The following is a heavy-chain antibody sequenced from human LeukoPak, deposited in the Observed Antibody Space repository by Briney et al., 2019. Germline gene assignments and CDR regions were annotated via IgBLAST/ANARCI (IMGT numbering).Heavy chain of an antibody. V-gene: IGHV3-23*01. J-gene: IGHJ4*02. CDR1: GFTFSIYA. CDR2: ISGSGTNT. D-gene: IGHD6-13*01. CDR3: AKSFGPVIAAAGTGAD. Sequence: GGSLRLSCAASGFTFSIYAMNWVRQAPGKGLEWVSIISGSGTNTYYADSVKGRFTISRDNSKNTLYLQMNSLRAEDTAVYYCAKSFGPVIAAAGTGADWGQGTLVTVSS.